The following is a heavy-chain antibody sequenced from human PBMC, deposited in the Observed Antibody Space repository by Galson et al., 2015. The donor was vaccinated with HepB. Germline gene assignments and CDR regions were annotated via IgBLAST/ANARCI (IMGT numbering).Heavy chain of an antibody. Sequence: SLRLSCAASGFVFSNAWMNWVRQAPGKGLEWVGRIKNKAHGETRGYAAPVKGRFTVSRDDSKNTLYLQMNSVTTEDTAMYYCATGEDGHSHWGQGTLVTVSS. CDR3: ATGEDGHSH. D-gene: IGHD5-24*01. CDR1: GFVFSNAW. CDR2: IKNKAHGETR. J-gene: IGHJ4*02. V-gene: IGHV3-15*01.